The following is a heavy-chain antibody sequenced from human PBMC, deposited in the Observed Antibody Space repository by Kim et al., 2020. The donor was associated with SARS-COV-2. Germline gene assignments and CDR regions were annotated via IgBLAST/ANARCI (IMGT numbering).Heavy chain of an antibody. CDR3: GRGNLYFDN. Sequence: ASVKVSCKTYGYTFKTYGINWMRQAPGQGLEWIGWISNFNGDTTFAQKFQGRVAMTTDASTTTVSMELSGLTSDDTAVYYCGRGNLYFDNWGQGTLVTVS. CDR2: ISNFNGDT. J-gene: IGHJ4*02. V-gene: IGHV1-18*01. CDR1: GYTFKTYG.